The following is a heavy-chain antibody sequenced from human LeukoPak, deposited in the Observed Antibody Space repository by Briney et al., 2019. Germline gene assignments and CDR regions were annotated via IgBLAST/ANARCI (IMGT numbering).Heavy chain of an antibody. V-gene: IGHV1-8*01. CDR3: AKDRSGGSYLDY. CDR1: GYTFTSYD. Sequence: ASVKVSCKASGYTFTSYDINWVRQATGQGLEWMGWMNPNSGNTGYAQKFQGRVTMTRNTSISTAYMELSSLRSEDTAVYYCAKDRSGGSYLDYWGQGTLVTVSS. CDR2: MNPNSGNT. J-gene: IGHJ4*02. D-gene: IGHD1-26*01.